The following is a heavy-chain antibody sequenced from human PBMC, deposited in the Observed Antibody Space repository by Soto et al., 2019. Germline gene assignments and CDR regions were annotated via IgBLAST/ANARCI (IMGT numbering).Heavy chain of an antibody. J-gene: IGHJ5*02. CDR2: MNPNSGNT. CDR3: ARMATSGTLNWFDP. CDR1: GYTFGNND. Sequence: RASVKVSCKASGYTFGNNDISWVRQATGQGLEWMGWMNPNSGNTGYAQKFQGRVSMTRNTSITTAYLELSSLRSDDTAIYYCARMATSGTLNWFDPWGRGTLVTVSS. V-gene: IGHV1-8*01.